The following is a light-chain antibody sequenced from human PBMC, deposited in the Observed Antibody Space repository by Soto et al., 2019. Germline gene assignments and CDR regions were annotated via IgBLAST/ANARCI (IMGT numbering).Light chain of an antibody. Sequence: EILMTQSPSTLAVSPGERATLSCRASQSVRSNLAWYQQKPGQAPRLLIYGASTRATGIPARFSGSGSGTEYTLTISSLQSEDFEVYYCQQYNNWPPTFGQGTKVDIK. V-gene: IGKV3-15*01. J-gene: IGKJ1*01. CDR1: QSVRSN. CDR2: GAS. CDR3: QQYNNWPPT.